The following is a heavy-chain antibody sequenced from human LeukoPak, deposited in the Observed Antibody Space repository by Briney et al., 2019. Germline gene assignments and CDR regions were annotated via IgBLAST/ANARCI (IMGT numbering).Heavy chain of an antibody. CDR2: INPSGGST. Sequence: ASVKVSCKASGGSFSSYTINWVRQAPGQGLEWMGIINPSGGSTSYAQKFQGRVTMTRDMSTSTVYMELSSLRSEDTAVYYCARDGYIGAFDIWGQGTMVTVSS. J-gene: IGHJ3*02. D-gene: IGHD5-24*01. V-gene: IGHV1-46*01. CDR3: ARDGYIGAFDI. CDR1: GGSFSSYT.